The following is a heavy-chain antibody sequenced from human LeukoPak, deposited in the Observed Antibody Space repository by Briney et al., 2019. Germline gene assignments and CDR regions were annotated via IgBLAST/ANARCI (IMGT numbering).Heavy chain of an antibody. CDR1: GGTFSSYA. J-gene: IGHJ3*02. Sequence: SVKVSCKASGGTFSSYAISWVRQAPGQGLEWMGGIIPIFGTANYAQKVQGRVTITTDESTSTAYMELSSLRSEDTAVYSCASPHIAGGARGLGAFDIWGQGTMVTVSS. CDR3: ASPHIAGGARGLGAFDI. D-gene: IGHD6-13*01. CDR2: IIPIFGTA. V-gene: IGHV1-69*05.